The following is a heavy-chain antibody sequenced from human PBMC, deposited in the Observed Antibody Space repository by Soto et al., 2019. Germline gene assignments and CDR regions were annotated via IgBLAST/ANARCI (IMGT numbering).Heavy chain of an antibody. CDR2: INPSGGST. CDR1: GYTFTSYY. V-gene: IGHV1-46*03. CDR3: TRAPSYGAFDI. J-gene: IGHJ3*02. Sequence: EASVKVSCKASGYTFTSYYIHWVRQAPGQGLEWMGIINPSGGSTTYAQEFQGRVTMTRDTSTSTVYMELSSLRSEDTAVYYCTRAPSYGAFDIWGQGTMVTVS. D-gene: IGHD4-17*01.